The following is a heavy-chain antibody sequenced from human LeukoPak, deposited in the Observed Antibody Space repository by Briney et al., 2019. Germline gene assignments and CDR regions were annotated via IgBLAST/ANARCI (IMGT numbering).Heavy chain of an antibody. Sequence: GGSLRLSCAASGFTFDDYVMNWVRQAPGKGLEWVSGISWNSGTIGYADSVKGRFTISRDNSKNTLYLQMNSLRAEDTAVYYCAKDCRIYCGGDCYPPAEYFQHWGQGTLVTVSS. J-gene: IGHJ1*01. CDR1: GFTFDDYV. CDR3: AKDCRIYCGGDCYPPAEYFQH. CDR2: ISWNSGTI. V-gene: IGHV3-9*01. D-gene: IGHD2-21*02.